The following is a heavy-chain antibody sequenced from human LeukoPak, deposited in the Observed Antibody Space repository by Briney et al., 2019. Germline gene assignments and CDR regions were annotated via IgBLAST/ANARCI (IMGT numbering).Heavy chain of an antibody. V-gene: IGHV4-39*07. CDR3: ARGYYEFDY. Sequence: SETLSLTCTVSGGSISSSNYYWVWIRQPPGKGLEWIGSIYYSGSTYYNPSLKSRVTISVDTSKNQFSLKLSSVTAADTAVYYCARGYYEFDYWGQGTLVTVSS. J-gene: IGHJ4*02. CDR1: GGSISSSNYY. CDR2: IYYSGST. D-gene: IGHD3-22*01.